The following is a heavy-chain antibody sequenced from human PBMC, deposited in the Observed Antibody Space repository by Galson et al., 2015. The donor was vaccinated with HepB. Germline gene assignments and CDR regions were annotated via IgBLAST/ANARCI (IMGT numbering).Heavy chain of an antibody. D-gene: IGHD3-3*01. CDR2: ISSSSSYI. V-gene: IGHV3-21*01. CDR1: GFAFSRYS. CDR3: AREGANDDFWSLASTQVGYGMDV. J-gene: IGHJ6*02. Sequence: SLRLSCAASGFAFSRYSMNWVRQAPGKGLEWVSSISSSSSYIYYADSMKGRFTISRDNAKNSLYLQMNSLRAEDTAVYYCAREGANDDFWSLASTQVGYGMDVWGQGTTVTVSS.